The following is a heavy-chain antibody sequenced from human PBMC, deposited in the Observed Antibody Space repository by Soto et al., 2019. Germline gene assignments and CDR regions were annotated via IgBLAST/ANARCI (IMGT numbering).Heavy chain of an antibody. D-gene: IGHD3-3*01. CDR2: IRSKVYGGTT. Sequence: GGSLRLSCIASGFTFGDYAMSWFRQAPGKGLEWVGFIRSKVYGGTTEYAASVKGRFTISRDDSISIAYLQMNSLKTEDTAVYYCTSTIFGVVIPGGYYYGIDVWGQGTTVTVSS. V-gene: IGHV3-49*03. CDR1: GFTFGDYA. CDR3: TSTIFGVVIPGGYYYGIDV. J-gene: IGHJ6*02.